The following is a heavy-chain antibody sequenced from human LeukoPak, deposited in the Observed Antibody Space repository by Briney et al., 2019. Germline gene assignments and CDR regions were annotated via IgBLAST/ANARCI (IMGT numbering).Heavy chain of an antibody. D-gene: IGHD3-16*01. V-gene: IGHV4-4*07. CDR2: LYASGNT. J-gene: IGHJ4*02. CDR3: ARANYVWGSYVD. Sequence: SETLSLTCTVSGGSISDYYWSWIRQPAGKGLEWIGHLYASGNTKYNPSLKSRVTMSVDTSKIQFSLDLRSVTAADTAVYFCARANYVWGSYVDWGQGTLVTVSS. CDR1: GGSISDYY.